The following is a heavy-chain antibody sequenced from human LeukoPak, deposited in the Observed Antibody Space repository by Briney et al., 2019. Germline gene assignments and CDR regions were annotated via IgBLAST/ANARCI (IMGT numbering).Heavy chain of an antibody. CDR3: ARGPGRYFDY. CDR2: INPNNGGT. V-gene: IGHV1-2*02. CDR1: GYIFTAYY. J-gene: IGHJ4*02. Sequence: ASVKVSCKASGYIFTAYYMHWVRQAPGQGLEWMGWINPNNGGTNYAQKFQGRVTMTRDTSISTAYMELRRLRSDDTAVYYCARGPGRYFDYWGQGTLVTVSS.